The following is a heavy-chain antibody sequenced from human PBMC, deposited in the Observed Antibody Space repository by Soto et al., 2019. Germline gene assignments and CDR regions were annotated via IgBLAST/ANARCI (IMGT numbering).Heavy chain of an antibody. D-gene: IGHD2-2*01. CDR3: ASSPLYCSSTSCYVRGVLAVGIGY. J-gene: IGHJ4*01. CDR1: GGTFSSYT. Sequence: SVKVSCKASGGTFSSYTISWVRQAPGQGLEWMGRIIPILGIANYAQKFQGRVTITADKSTSTAYMELSSLRSEDTAVYYCASSPLYCSSTSCYVRGVLAVGIGYWGQ. CDR2: IIPILGIA. V-gene: IGHV1-69*02.